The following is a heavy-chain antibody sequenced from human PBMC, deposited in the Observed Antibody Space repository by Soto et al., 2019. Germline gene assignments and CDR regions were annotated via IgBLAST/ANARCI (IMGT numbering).Heavy chain of an antibody. J-gene: IGHJ5*02. V-gene: IGHV4-34*01. CDR2: INHSGST. Sequence: PSETLSLTCAVYGGSFSGYYWSWIRQPPGKGLEWIGEINHSGSTNYNPSLKSRVTISVDTSKNQFSLKLSSVTAADTAVYYCARSLGVVISWWFDPWGQGTLVTV. CDR1: GGSFSGYY. D-gene: IGHD3-3*01. CDR3: ARSLGVVISWWFDP.